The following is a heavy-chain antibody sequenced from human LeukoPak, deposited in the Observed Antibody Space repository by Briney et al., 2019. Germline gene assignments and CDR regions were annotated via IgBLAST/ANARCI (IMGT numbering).Heavy chain of an antibody. J-gene: IGHJ4*02. CDR2: MNPGSGNT. Sequence: GASVKVSCKASGYTFSSYDINWVRQATGQGLEWMGYMNPGSGNTGYAQNFQGRVTPTVNTSITTAYMELSSLRPEDTAVHYCARELRRDKYWGQGTLVTVSS. D-gene: IGHD1-1*01. CDR3: ARELRRDKY. V-gene: IGHV1-8*01. CDR1: GYTFSSYD.